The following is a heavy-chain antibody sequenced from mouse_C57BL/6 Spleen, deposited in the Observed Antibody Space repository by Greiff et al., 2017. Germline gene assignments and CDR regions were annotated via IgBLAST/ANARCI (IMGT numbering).Heavy chain of an antibody. Sequence: VQLQQSDAELVKPGASVKISCKVSGYTFTDHTLHWMKQRPEQGLEWIGYIYPRDGSTKYNEKFKGKATLTADKSSSTAYMQLNSLTSEDSAVYFCARFGSEDRQTVAWFAYWGQGTLVTVSA. V-gene: IGHV1-78*01. D-gene: IGHD4-1*01. J-gene: IGHJ3*01. CDR2: IYPRDGST. CDR1: GYTFTDHT. CDR3: ARFGSEDRQTVAWFAY.